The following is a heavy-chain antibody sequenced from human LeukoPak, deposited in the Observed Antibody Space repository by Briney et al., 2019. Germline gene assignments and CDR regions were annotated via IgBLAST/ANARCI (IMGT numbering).Heavy chain of an antibody. D-gene: IGHD2-15*01. CDR1: GHTFTRYG. Sequence: ASVKVSCKTSGHTFTRYGISWVRQAPGQGVEWMGWISGYNGNTNYAQKFQGRVNMTTDTSTSTAYMELRSLRSDDTAVYYCARDCSGGSCHFDYWGQGTLVTVPS. CDR2: ISGYNGNT. V-gene: IGHV1-18*04. CDR3: ARDCSGGSCHFDY. J-gene: IGHJ4*02.